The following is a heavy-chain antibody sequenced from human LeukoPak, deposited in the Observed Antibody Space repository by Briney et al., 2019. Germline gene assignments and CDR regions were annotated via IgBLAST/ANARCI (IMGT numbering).Heavy chain of an antibody. Sequence: ASVKVSCKASGGTFSSYAISWVRQAPGQGLEWVGGIIPIFGTANYAQKFQGRVTITADESTSTAYMELSSLRSEDTAVYYCALHPLRYFDEMIPEYFQHWGQGTLVTVSS. CDR1: GGTFSSYA. CDR3: ALHPLRYFDEMIPEYFQH. V-gene: IGHV1-69*13. J-gene: IGHJ1*01. D-gene: IGHD3-9*01. CDR2: IIPIFGTA.